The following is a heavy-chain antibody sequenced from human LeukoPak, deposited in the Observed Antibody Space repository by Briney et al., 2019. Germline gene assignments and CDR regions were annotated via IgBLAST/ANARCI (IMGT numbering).Heavy chain of an antibody. J-gene: IGHJ4*02. D-gene: IGHD3-10*01. V-gene: IGHV3-53*01. CDR1: GFTVSSNY. CDR3: ARIKSGDYFDY. Sequence: GGSLRLSCAASGFTVSSNYMSWVRQATGKGLEWVSVIYSGGSTYYADSVKGRFTISRDNSKNTLYLQMNSLRAEDTAVYYCARIKSGDYFDYWGQGTLVTVSS. CDR2: IYSGGST.